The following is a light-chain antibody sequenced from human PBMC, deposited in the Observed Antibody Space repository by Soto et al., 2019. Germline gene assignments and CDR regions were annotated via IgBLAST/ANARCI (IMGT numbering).Light chain of an antibody. J-gene: IGKJ2*01. CDR3: QQYGGSPPLYT. V-gene: IGKV3-20*01. Sequence: EIVLTQSPGTLSLSPGEEATLSCRASQSVRSNYLAWYQQRPGQAPRLLISGASSRATGIPERFSGSGSGTDFTLTISRLEPEDFAVYYFQQYGGSPPLYTFGQGTKLEIK. CDR1: QSVRSNY. CDR2: GAS.